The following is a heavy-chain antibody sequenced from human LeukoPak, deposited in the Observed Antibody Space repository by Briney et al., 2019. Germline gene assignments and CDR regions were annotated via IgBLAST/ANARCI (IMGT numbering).Heavy chain of an antibody. J-gene: IGHJ6*02. CDR1: GFTFSSYT. CDR2: ISSRGSTI. D-gene: IGHD3-10*01. Sequence: GGSLRLSCAASGFTFSSYTMNWVRQAPGKGLEWVSYISSRGSTIYYADSVKGRVTISRDNAKNSLSLQMNSLRVEDTAIYYCARDLWFGEVLYFDGMDVWGQGTTVTVSS. CDR3: ARDLWFGEVLYFDGMDV. V-gene: IGHV3-48*04.